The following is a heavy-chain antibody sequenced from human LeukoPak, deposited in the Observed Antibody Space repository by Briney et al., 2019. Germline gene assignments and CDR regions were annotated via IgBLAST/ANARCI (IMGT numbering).Heavy chain of an antibody. J-gene: IGHJ5*02. CDR2: MNPNSGNT. CDR3: ARMRISTGSTIFGVVRRGNWFDP. V-gene: IGHV1-8*01. CDR1: GYTFTSYD. D-gene: IGHD3-3*01. Sequence: GASVKVSCKASGYTFTSYDINWVRQATGQGLEWMGWMNPNSGNTGYAQKFQGRVTMTRNTSISTAYMELSSLRSEDTAVYYCARMRISTGSTIFGVVRRGNWFDPWGQGTLVTVSS.